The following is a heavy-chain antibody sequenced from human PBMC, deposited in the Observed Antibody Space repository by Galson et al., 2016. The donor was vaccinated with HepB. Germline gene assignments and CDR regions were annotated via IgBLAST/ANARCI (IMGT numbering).Heavy chain of an antibody. Sequence: SLRLSCAASGFIFSTYAMSWVRQAPGKGLEWVSLISGSGGSTFYADSVKGRFTISRDNSKNTLYLQMNSLRAEDTAVYCCAKGGTLLPSPFDYWGQGTLVTVSS. J-gene: IGHJ4*01. CDR2: ISGSGGST. V-gene: IGHV3-23*01. CDR1: GFIFSTYA. D-gene: IGHD1/OR15-1a*01. CDR3: AKGGTLLPSPFDY.